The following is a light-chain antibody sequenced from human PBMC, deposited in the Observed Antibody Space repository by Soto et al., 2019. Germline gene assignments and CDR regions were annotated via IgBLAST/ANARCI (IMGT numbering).Light chain of an antibody. J-gene: IGLJ1*01. CDR3: ISYTGKSASYV. CDR1: STDVGAYNY. CDR2: EVT. Sequence: QSALAQPASVSGSPGQSITISCTGTSTDVGAYNYVAWYQQHPGKAPKLIIYEVTNRPSGVSYRFSASKSGNTASLTISGLHSEDEADNYCISYTGKSASYVFGTGTKVTVL. V-gene: IGLV2-14*01.